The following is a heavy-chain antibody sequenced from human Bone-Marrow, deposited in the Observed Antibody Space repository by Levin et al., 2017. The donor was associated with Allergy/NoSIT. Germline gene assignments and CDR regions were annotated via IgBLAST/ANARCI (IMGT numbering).Heavy chain of an antibody. V-gene: IGHV4-31*03. CDR3: ARDLTYYYGSGSYYGWFDP. D-gene: IGHD3-10*01. CDR1: GGSISSGGYY. CDR2: IYYSGST. Sequence: LRLSCTVSGGSISSGGYYWSWIRQHPGKGLEWIGYIYYSGSTYYNPSLKSRVTISVDTSKNQFSLKLSSVTAADTAVYYCARDLTYYYGSGSYYGWFDPWGQGTLVTVSS. J-gene: IGHJ5*02.